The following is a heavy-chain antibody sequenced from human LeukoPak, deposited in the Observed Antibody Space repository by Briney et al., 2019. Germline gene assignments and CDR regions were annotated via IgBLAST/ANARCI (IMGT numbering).Heavy chain of an antibody. CDR3: AGEAPQTRSCFDY. CDR2: INPSGGST. V-gene: IGHV1-46*01. Sequence: ASMKVSCKASGYTFTSYYMHWVRQAPGQGLEWMGIINPSGGSTSYAQKFQGRVTMTRDTSTSTVYMELSSLRSEDTAVYYCAGEAPQTRSCFDYWGQGTLVTVSS. CDR1: GYTFTSYY. D-gene: IGHD3-10*01. J-gene: IGHJ4*02.